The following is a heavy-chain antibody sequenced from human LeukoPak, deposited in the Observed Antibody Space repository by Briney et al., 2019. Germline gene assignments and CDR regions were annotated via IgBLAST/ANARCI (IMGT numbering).Heavy chain of an antibody. CDR3: VGGRIWGSGTNDY. V-gene: IGHV3-53*01. CDR1: GFTVSNSY. CDR2: IYSGGDT. D-gene: IGHD7-27*01. Sequence: PGGSLRLSCAASGFTVSNSYMSWVRQAPGKGLEWVSLIYSGGDTYYADSVKGRFTVSRDNSKNTLYLQMNSLRVEDTAVYYCVGGRIWGSGTNDYWGQGTLVTVSS. J-gene: IGHJ4*02.